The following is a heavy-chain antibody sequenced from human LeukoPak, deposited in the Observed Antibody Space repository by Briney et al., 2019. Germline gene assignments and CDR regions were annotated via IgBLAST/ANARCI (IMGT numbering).Heavy chain of an antibody. CDR1: GGPMYSYY. CDR3: ATYKQELAFDS. Sequence: SETLSLTCTVSGGPMYSYYWTWIRQPAGRGLEWIGRIYTDGSTNYNPSLKSRVTMSVDTSKKEFSLKLNSVTAAYTAIYYCATYKQELAFDSWGQGTLVTVSS. CDR2: IYTDGST. J-gene: IGHJ4*02. V-gene: IGHV4-4*07. D-gene: IGHD6-13*01.